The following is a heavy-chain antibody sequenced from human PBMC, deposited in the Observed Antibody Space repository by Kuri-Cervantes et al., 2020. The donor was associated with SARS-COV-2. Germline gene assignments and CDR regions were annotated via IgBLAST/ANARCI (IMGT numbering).Heavy chain of an antibody. D-gene: IGHD3-3*01. CDR3: AKDSLLRHGDFWNGNYPFFDY. CDR1: GFTFSNYA. Sequence: GESLKISCAASGFTFSNYAMTWVRQAPGKGLEWVSAISGSTSSTYYADSVRGRFTISRDNSKNTLYLQMNSLRAEDTVVYYCAKDSLLRHGDFWNGNYPFFDYWGQGTLVTVSS. V-gene: IGHV3-23*01. CDR2: ISGSTSST. J-gene: IGHJ4*02.